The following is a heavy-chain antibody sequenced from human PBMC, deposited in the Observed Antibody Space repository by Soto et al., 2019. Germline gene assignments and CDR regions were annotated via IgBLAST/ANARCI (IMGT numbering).Heavy chain of an antibody. J-gene: IGHJ6*02. CDR2: ISYDGSNQ. CDR1: GFSFSRHG. Sequence: QVQLVESGGGVVQPGRSLRLSCAASGFSFSRHGMHWVRQAPGKGLEWVAVISYDGSNQDYADSVKGRFSISRDNYKNTVYLQMNSLRVEDSAVYYCARDRSSTYYYYGMDLWGQGTTVTVSS. V-gene: IGHV3-30-3*01. CDR3: ARDRSSTYYYYGMDL. D-gene: IGHD6-19*01.